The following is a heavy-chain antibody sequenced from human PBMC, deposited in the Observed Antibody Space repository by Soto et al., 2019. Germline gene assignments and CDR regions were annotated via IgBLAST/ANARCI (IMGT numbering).Heavy chain of an antibody. V-gene: IGHV5-51*01. Sequence: PGESLKISCKGSGYSFTSYWIGWVRQMPGKGLEWMGIIYPGDSDTRYSPSFQGQVTISADKSISTAYLQWSSLKASDTAMYYCARAPPYYYDSSGYCFDYWGQGTLVTVSS. CDR3: ARAPPYYYDSSGYCFDY. CDR1: GYSFTSYW. D-gene: IGHD3-22*01. J-gene: IGHJ4*02. CDR2: IYPGDSDT.